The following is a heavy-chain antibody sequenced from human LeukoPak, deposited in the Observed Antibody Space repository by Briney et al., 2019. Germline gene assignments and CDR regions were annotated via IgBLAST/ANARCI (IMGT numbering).Heavy chain of an antibody. D-gene: IGHD7-27*01. J-gene: IGHJ6*03. CDR1: GYTFTGYY. V-gene: IGHV1-2*02. Sequence: GASVKVSCKASGYTFTGYYMHWVRQAPGQGLEWMGWINPNSGGTNYAQKFQGRVTMTRDTSISTAYMELSRLRSDDTAVYYCARGRTRSLGTVYYYMDVWGKGTTVTISS. CDR3: ARGRTRSLGTVYYYMDV. CDR2: INPNSGGT.